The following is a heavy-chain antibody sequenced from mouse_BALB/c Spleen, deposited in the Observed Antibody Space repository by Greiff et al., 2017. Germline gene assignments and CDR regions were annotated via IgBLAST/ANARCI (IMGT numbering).Heavy chain of an antibody. CDR3: TRDPTTATYDY. Sequence: EVMLVESGGGLVKPGGSLKLSCAASGFTFSSYTMSWVRQTPEKRLEWVATISSGGSYTYYPDSVKGRFTISRDNAKNTLYLQMSSLKSEDTAMYYCTRDPTTATYDYWGQGTTLTVSS. D-gene: IGHD1-2*01. CDR2: ISSGGSYT. CDR1: GFTFSSYT. V-gene: IGHV5-6-4*01. J-gene: IGHJ2*01.